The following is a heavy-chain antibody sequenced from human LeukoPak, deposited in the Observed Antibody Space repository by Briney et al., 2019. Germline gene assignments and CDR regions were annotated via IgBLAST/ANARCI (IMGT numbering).Heavy chain of an antibody. J-gene: IGHJ4*02. CDR1: RYTLTEFS. V-gene: IGHV1-24*01. Sequence: ASVKVSCKVSRYTLTEFSMHWVRQAPGKGLEWMGGFDPEDGERVYAQKFQGRVTMTEDTSTDTAYMELSSLRSEDTAVYYCAIDRGSSGWYYFDYWGQGTLVTVSS. CDR3: AIDRGSSGWYYFDY. CDR2: FDPEDGER. D-gene: IGHD6-19*01.